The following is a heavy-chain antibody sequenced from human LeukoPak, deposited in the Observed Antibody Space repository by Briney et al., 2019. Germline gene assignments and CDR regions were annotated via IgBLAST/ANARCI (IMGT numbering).Heavy chain of an antibody. CDR1: GFTFSSYS. V-gene: IGHV3-21*01. J-gene: IGHJ4*02. CDR2: ISSSSSYI. D-gene: IGHD5-12*01. Sequence: GGSLRLSCAASGFTFSSYSMNWVRQAPGKGLEWVSSISSSSSYIYYADSVKGRFTISRDNAKNSLYLQMNSLRAEDTAVYYCARDISVSSLYVVATIRYFDYWGQGTLVTVSP. CDR3: ARDISVSSLYVVATIRYFDY.